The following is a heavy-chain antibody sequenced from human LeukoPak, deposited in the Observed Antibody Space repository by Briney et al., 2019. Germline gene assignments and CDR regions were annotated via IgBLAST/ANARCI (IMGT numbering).Heavy chain of an antibody. J-gene: IGHJ5*02. CDR1: GYTFSSYA. CDR2: INTNTGNP. Sequence: GASVKVSCKASGYTFSSYAMNWVRQAPGQGLEWMGWINTNTGNPTYAQGFTGRFVFSLDTSVSTAYLQISSLKAEDTAVYFCARDRRIAARFNWFDPWGQGTLVTVSS. D-gene: IGHD6-6*01. V-gene: IGHV7-4-1*02. CDR3: ARDRRIAARFNWFDP.